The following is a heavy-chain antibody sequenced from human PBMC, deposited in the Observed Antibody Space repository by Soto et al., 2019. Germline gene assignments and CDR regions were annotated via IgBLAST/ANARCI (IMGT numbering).Heavy chain of an antibody. CDR2: IIPIFGTA. J-gene: IGHJ1*01. V-gene: IGHV1-69*05. CDR3: ARDYMDDYGYFQH. D-gene: IGHD4-17*01. Sequence: QVQLVQSGAEVKKPGSSVKVSCKASGGTFSSYAISWVRQAPGQGLEWMGGIIPIFGTANYAQKFQGRVTXTXDXXKSTAYMEVSSLRCEDTAVYYCARDYMDDYGYFQHWGQGTLVTVSS. CDR1: GGTFSSYA.